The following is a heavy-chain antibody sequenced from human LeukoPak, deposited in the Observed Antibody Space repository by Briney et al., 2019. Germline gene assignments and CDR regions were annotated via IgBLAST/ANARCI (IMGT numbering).Heavy chain of an antibody. Sequence: PGGSLRLSCAASGFTFSSLAMGWVRQAPGQGLEWVSVISDSGSLTYYADSVKGRFTISRDNSKNTLFLQMNGLRAEDTAVYYCAKDARRTNGWYFFDYWGQGTLVTVSS. CDR2: ISDSGSLT. CDR3: AKDARRTNGWYFFDY. D-gene: IGHD6-19*01. J-gene: IGHJ4*02. V-gene: IGHV3-23*01. CDR1: GFTFSSLA.